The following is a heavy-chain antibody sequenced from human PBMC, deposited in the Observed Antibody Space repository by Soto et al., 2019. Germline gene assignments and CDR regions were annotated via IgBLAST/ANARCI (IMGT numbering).Heavy chain of an antibody. Sequence: EGQLVESGGGLVKPGGSLRLSCAASGFTFSDAWMSWVRQDPGKGLEWVGLIKKKTDGRTTDYATPGKGRFTISRDDSKNTLYLQISSLKTDDTAVYYCRTQWLDWGQGTLVTVSS. CDR2: IKKKTDGRTT. J-gene: IGHJ4*02. CDR3: RTQWLD. CDR1: GFTFSDAW. V-gene: IGHV3-15*01. D-gene: IGHD6-19*01.